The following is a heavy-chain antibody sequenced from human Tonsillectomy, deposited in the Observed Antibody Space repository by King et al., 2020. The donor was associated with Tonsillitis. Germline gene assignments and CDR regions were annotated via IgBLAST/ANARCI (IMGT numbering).Heavy chain of an antibody. CDR1: GYTFTNYY. D-gene: IGHD2-15*01. CDR3: ARVAYPGWYFDY. CDR2: ISPRDGST. Sequence: QLVQSGAEVKRPGASVKISCMASGYTFTNYYMHWVRQAPGQGLEWMGIISPRDGSTSYTQKFLGRVTMTRDTSTTTVYMVLSSLRSEDTAFYYCARVAYPGWYFDYWGQGTLVTVSS. J-gene: IGHJ4*02. V-gene: IGHV1-46*01.